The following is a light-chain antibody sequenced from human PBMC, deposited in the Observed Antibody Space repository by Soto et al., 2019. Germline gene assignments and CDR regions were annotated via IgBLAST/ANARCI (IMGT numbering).Light chain of an antibody. J-gene: IGKJ3*01. Sequence: DIVMTQSPDSLAVSLGERATINCKSSQSVLYSSNNKNYLAWYQQKPGQPPKVLIYWASTRESGVPDRFSGSGSGTDFTLTISSLQADDVAVYYCQQYYSTPLTFGPGTKVDIK. V-gene: IGKV4-1*01. CDR3: QQYYSTPLT. CDR2: WAS. CDR1: QSVLYSSNNKNY.